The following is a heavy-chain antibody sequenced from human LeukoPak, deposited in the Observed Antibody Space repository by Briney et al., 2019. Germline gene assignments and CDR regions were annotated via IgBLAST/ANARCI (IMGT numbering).Heavy chain of an antibody. Sequence: GGSLRLSCAASGFTFSSYEMNWVRQAPGKGLEWLSYISNTGSLIYYADSVKGRFTIFRDNAKSSLYLQMNSLRVEDTAVYYCARGKYPGAFDVWGQGTMVTVSS. CDR2: ISNTGSLI. V-gene: IGHV3-48*03. J-gene: IGHJ3*01. CDR1: GFTFSSYE. D-gene: IGHD2-2*01. CDR3: ARGKYPGAFDV.